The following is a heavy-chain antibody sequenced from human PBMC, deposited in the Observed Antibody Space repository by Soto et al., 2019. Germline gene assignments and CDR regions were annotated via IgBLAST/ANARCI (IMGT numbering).Heavy chain of an antibody. J-gene: IGHJ4*02. V-gene: IGHV3-30-3*01. D-gene: IGHD6-6*01. CDR2: ISYDGSNK. Sequence: QVQLVASGGGVVQPGRSLRLSCAASGFTFSSYAMNWVRQAPGKGLEWVAVISYDGSNKYYADSVKGRFTISRDNSKNTLYLQMNSLRAEDPAVYYCARESEYSSACDYWGPGTLLTVSS. CDR3: ARESEYSSACDY. CDR1: GFTFSSYA.